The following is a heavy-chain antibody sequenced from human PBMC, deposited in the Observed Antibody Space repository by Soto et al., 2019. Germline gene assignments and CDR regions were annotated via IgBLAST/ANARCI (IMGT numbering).Heavy chain of an antibody. Sequence: QVQLQESGPGLVKPSGTLSLTCAVSGGSISSSNWWSWVRQPPGKGLEWIGEIYHSGSTNYNPSLKSRVTISVDKSKNQFSLKLSSVTAADTAVYCCATRSPTIVGATSFHFWGQGTLVTVSS. D-gene: IGHD1-26*01. CDR2: IYHSGST. J-gene: IGHJ4*02. CDR1: GGSISSSNW. V-gene: IGHV4-4*01. CDR3: ATRSPTIVGATSFHF.